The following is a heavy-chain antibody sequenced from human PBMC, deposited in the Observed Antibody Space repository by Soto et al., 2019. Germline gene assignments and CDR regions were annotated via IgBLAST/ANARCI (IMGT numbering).Heavy chain of an antibody. CDR3: AKDRVSSWYSGAFDI. CDR2: ISWNSGSI. V-gene: IGHV3-9*01. D-gene: IGHD6-13*01. J-gene: IGHJ3*02. CDR1: GFTFDDYA. Sequence: GGSLRLSWAASGFTFDDYAMHLVRQAPGKGLEWVSGISWNSGSIGYADSVKGRFTISRDTAKNSLYLQMNSLRAEDTALYYCAKDRVSSWYSGAFDIWGQGTMVTVSS.